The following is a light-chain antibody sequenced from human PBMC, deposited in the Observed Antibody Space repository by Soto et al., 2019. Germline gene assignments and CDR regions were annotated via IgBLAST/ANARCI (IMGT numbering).Light chain of an antibody. CDR1: QGVSRK. Sequence: DIVMTQSPDTLSVAPGERVTFSCRASQGVSRKLACYQHKPGQAPRLLISGASTGATGIPARFSGSGAGTEIPLTISSLQSEDCAIYYCQQYHTWPITFGGGTKVDIK. CDR3: QQYHTWPIT. J-gene: IGKJ4*01. V-gene: IGKV3-15*01. CDR2: GAS.